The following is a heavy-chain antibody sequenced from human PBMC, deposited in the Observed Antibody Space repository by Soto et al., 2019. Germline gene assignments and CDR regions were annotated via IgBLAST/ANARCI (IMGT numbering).Heavy chain of an antibody. CDR3: ARHVPEKQWLADY. Sequence: QVQLQESGPGLVKPSETLSLTCTVSGGSISSYYWSWIRQPPGKGLEWIGYIYYSGSTNYNPSLKSRVTISVDTSKNQFSLKLSSVTAADTAVYYCARHVPEKQWLADYWGQGTLVTVSS. D-gene: IGHD6-19*01. V-gene: IGHV4-59*08. CDR2: IYYSGST. CDR1: GGSISSYY. J-gene: IGHJ4*02.